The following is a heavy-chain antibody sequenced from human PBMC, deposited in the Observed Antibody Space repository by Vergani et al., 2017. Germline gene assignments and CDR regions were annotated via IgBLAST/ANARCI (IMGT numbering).Heavy chain of an antibody. CDR2: IYSGGST. CDR3: ARDLFEYGDNYHYYYGMDV. Sequence: EVQLVESGGGLIQPGGSLRLSCAASGFTVSGNYMSWVRQAPGKGLGWVSVIYSGGSTYYADSVKGRFTISRDNSKNTLYLQMNSLGAEDTAVYFCARDLFEYGDNYHYYYGMDVWGQGTTVTVSS. J-gene: IGHJ6*02. V-gene: IGHV3-53*01. CDR1: GFTVSGNY. D-gene: IGHD4-17*01.